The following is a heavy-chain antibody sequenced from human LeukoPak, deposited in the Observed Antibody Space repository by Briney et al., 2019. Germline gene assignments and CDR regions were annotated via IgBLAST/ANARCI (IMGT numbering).Heavy chain of an antibody. CDR3: ARGSGSYPVIRGRVYFDY. CDR1: GGSFSGYY. V-gene: IGHV4-34*01. J-gene: IGHJ4*02. D-gene: IGHD1-26*01. Sequence: PSETLSLTCAVYGGSFSGYYWSWVRQPPGKGLEWIGEINHSGSTTYNPSLTSGVTISVDTSKNQFSLKLSSVTAADPAVYYCARGSGSYPVIRGRVYFDYWGQGTLVTVSS. CDR2: INHSGST.